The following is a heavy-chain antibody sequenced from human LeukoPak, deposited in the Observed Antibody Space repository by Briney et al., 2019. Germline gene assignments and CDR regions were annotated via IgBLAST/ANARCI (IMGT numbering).Heavy chain of an antibody. CDR1: GGSISSYY. CDR3: ARGSIAAAGADNFEYFQH. V-gene: IGHV4-59*01. Sequence: SETLSLTCTVSGGSISSYYWSWIRQPPGKGLEWIGYIYYSGSTNYNPSLKSRVTISVDTSKNQFSLKLSSVTAADTAVYYCARGSIAAAGADNFEYFQHWGQGTLVTVSS. D-gene: IGHD6-13*01. J-gene: IGHJ1*01. CDR2: IYYSGST.